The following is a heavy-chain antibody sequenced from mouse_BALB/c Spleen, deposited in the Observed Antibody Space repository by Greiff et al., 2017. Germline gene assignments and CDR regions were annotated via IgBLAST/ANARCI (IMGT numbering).Heavy chain of an antibody. Sequence: EVQLVESGPGLVKPSQSLSLTCSVTGYSITSGYYWNWIRQFPGNKLEWMGYISYDGSNNYNPSLKNRISITRDTSKNQFFLKLNSVTTEDTATYYCARGYGRGYFDYWGQGTTLTVSS. CDR2: ISYDGSN. J-gene: IGHJ2*01. V-gene: IGHV3-6*02. CDR3: ARGYGRGYFDY. CDR1: GYSITSGYY. D-gene: IGHD1-1*01.